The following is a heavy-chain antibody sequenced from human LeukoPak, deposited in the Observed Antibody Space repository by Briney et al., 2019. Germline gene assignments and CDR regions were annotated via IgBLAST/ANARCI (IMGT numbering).Heavy chain of an antibody. CDR2: TIPIFGTA. V-gene: IGHV1-69*05. CDR1: GGTFSSYA. D-gene: IGHD3-22*01. Sequence: ASVKVSCKASGGTFSSYAISWVRQAPGQGLEWMGGTIPIFGTANYAQKFQSRVTITTDESTSTAYMELSSLRSEDTAVYYCATGIITMIVVVGYFQHWGQGTLVTVSS. J-gene: IGHJ1*01. CDR3: ATGIITMIVVVGYFQH.